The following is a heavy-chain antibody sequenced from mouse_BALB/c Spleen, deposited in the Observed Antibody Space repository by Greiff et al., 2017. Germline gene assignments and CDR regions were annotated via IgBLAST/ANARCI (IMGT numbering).Heavy chain of an antibody. D-gene: IGHD2-3*01. CDR1: GFTFSSYT. CDR2: ISNGGGST. Sequence: EVQLVESGGGLVQPGGSLKLSCAASGFTFSSYTMSWVRQTPEKRLEWVAYISNGGGSTYYPDTVKGRFTISIDNAKNTLYLQKSSLKSEDTAMYYCARQDVYSLDYWGQGTTLTVSS. CDR3: ARQDVYSLDY. J-gene: IGHJ2*01. V-gene: IGHV5-12-2*01.